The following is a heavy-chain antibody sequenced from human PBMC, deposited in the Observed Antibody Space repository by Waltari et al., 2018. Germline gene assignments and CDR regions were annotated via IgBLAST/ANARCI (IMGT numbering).Heavy chain of an antibody. CDR3: ARVVVGATGAFDI. V-gene: IGHV6-1*01. D-gene: IGHD1-26*01. CDR1: GASVSRNSAA. CDR2: TYYRAKWYN. J-gene: IGHJ3*02. Sequence: QVQLQQSGPGLVKPSQTLSLPCAISGASVSRNSAAWHGIRPSPSRGLEWLGRTYYRAKWYNDYAVSVKSRITINPDTSKNQFSLQLNSVTPEDTAVYYCARVVVGATGAFDIWGQGTMVTVSS.